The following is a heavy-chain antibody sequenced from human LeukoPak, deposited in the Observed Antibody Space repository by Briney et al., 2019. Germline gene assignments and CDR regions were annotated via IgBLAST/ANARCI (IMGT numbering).Heavy chain of an antibody. Sequence: PGGSLRLSCAASGFTFSDYYMSWIRQAPGKGLEWVSYISSSGSTIYYADPVKGRFTISRDNAKNSLYLQMNSLRAEDTAVYYCARSEGDLPRPAYYYYMDVWGKGTTVTISS. CDR3: ARSEGDLPRPAYYYYMDV. J-gene: IGHJ6*03. CDR2: ISSSGSTI. CDR1: GFTFSDYY. D-gene: IGHD2-21*02. V-gene: IGHV3-11*01.